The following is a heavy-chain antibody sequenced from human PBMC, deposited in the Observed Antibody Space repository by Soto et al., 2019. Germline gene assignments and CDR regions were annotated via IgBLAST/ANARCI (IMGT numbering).Heavy chain of an antibody. CDR2: ISLVGRNK. V-gene: IGHV3-30*04. CDR1: GFTFNYYP. D-gene: IGHD6-19*01. Sequence: QMQLVESGGGVVQPGESLRLSCAASGFTFNYYPMHWVRQTPGKGLDWVAVISLVGRNKFYADSVKGRFTVSRDNSKNMLYLQLNSLRPEDAAVYYCARLPGALVAVLYIYPLDGREAMSDVDVWGQGTTVSVSS. CDR3: ARLPGALVAVLYIYPLDGREAMSDVDV. J-gene: IGHJ6*02.